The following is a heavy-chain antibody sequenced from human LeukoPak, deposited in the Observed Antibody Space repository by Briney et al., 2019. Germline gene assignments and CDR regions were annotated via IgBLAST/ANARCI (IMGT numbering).Heavy chain of an antibody. Sequence: GRSLRLSCAASGFTFSSYGMHWVRQAPGKGLEWVAVISYDGSNKYYADSVKGRFTISRDNSKNTLYLRMNSLRAEDTAVYYCAKHPTGYYFDYWGQGTLVTVSS. J-gene: IGHJ4*02. CDR1: GFTFSSYG. V-gene: IGHV3-30*18. D-gene: IGHD1-14*01. CDR2: ISYDGSNK. CDR3: AKHPTGYYFDY.